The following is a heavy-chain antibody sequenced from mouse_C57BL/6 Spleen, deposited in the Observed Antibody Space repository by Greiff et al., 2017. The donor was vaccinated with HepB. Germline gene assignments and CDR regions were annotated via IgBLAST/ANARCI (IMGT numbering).Heavy chain of an antibody. CDR3: ARDNVLYAMDY. CDR2: ISDGGSYT. V-gene: IGHV5-4*01. J-gene: IGHJ4*01. CDR1: GFTFSSYA. Sequence: EVQVVESGGGLVKPGGSLKLSCAASGFTFSSYAMSWVRQTPEKRLEWVATISDGGSYTYYPDNVKGRFTISRDNAKNNLYLQMSHLKSEDTAMYYCARDNVLYAMDYWGQGTSVTVSS.